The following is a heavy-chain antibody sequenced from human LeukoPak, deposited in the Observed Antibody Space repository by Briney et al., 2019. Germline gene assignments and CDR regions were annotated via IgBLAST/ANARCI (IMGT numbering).Heavy chain of an antibody. J-gene: IGHJ4*02. CDR2: IYPGDSDT. CDR1: GSRFTSYW. CDR3: ARAIAVAGRYYFDY. V-gene: IGHV5-51*01. Sequence: GASLKISCKGSGSRFTSYWIGWVRQMPGEGLEGMGIIYPGDSDTRYSPSFQGQVTISADKSISTAYLQWSSLKASDTAMYYCARAIAVAGRYYFDYWGQGALVTVSS. D-gene: IGHD6-19*01.